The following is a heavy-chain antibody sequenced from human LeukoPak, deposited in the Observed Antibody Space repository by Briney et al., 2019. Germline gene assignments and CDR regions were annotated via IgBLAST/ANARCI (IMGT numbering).Heavy chain of an antibody. Sequence: ASVKVSCKASGYTYTNYGISWVRQAPGQGLEWMGWISGYNGHTNYAQKLQGRVTMTTDTSTSTAYMELRSLRSDDTAVYYCARGITFGGVNPGYWGQGTLVTVSS. D-gene: IGHD3-16*01. CDR2: ISGYNGHT. V-gene: IGHV1-18*01. J-gene: IGHJ4*02. CDR1: GYTYTNYG. CDR3: ARGITFGGVNPGY.